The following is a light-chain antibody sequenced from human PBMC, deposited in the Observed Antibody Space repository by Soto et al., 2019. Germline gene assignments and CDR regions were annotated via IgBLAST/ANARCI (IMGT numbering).Light chain of an antibody. CDR2: GAS. CDR1: QSVSNN. CDR3: QEYNYWPPLT. J-gene: IGKJ4*01. Sequence: EIVMTQSPATLSVSPGERANLSCRASQSVSNNLAGYQQKPGQAPRLLIYGASTRATGIPARFSGSGSGTKFTHTISSLQSEDFAVYYCQEYNYWPPLTFGGGTKGEMK. V-gene: IGKV3-15*01.